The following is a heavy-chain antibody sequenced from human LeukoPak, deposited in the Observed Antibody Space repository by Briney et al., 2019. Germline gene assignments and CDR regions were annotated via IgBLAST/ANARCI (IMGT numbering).Heavy chain of an antibody. D-gene: IGHD4-23*01. CDR2: IRSKDHGGTT. V-gene: IGHV3-49*03. J-gene: IGHJ4*02. Sequence: GRSLSLSCTASGFTFGDYALSWFRQAPGKGLEWLSFIRSKDHGGTTEYAASVKGRFTISRDDSNSIAYLQMNSLIEDTAVYFCTRDPHYYHGNPHDFWGQGTRVTVSS. CDR1: GFTFGDYA. CDR3: TRDPHYYHGNPHDF.